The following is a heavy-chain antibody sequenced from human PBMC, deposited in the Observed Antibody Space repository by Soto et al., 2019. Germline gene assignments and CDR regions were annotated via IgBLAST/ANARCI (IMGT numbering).Heavy chain of an antibody. CDR2: IDPSDSYT. V-gene: IGHV5-10-1*01. J-gene: IGHJ6*02. CDR3: ARHWVGTGIAIYYYGMDV. CDR1: GYNFTGYG. Sequence: GESLKISCKGSGYNFTGYGISCVRQIPGKGLEWMGRIDPSDSYTNYSPSFQGHVTISADKSISTAYLQWSSLKASDTAMYYCARHWVGTGIAIYYYGMDVWGQGTMVTVSS. D-gene: IGHD5-18*01.